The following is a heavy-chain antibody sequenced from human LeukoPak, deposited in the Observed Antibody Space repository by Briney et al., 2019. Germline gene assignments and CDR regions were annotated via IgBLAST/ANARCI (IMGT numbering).Heavy chain of an antibody. CDR1: GGSISSYY. J-gene: IGHJ5*02. CDR2: IYYSGST. V-gene: IGHV4-59*04. Sequence: SETLSLTCTVSGGSISSYYWSWIRQPPGKGLEWIGSIYYSGSTYYNPSLKSRVTMSVGTSKNQFSLKLSSVTAADTAVYYCARHGGRWLQLSWFDPWGQGTLVTVSS. D-gene: IGHD5-24*01. CDR3: ARHGGRWLQLSWFDP.